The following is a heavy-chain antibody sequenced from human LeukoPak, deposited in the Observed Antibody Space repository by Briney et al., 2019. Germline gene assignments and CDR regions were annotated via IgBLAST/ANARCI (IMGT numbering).Heavy chain of an antibody. V-gene: IGHV4-4*07. CDR3: ARVWATTLDP. CDR1: GGSITSYD. J-gene: IGHJ5*02. D-gene: IGHD3-16*01. CDR2: IYTSGST. Sequence: SETLSLTCTVSGGSITSYDWSWIRQPAGKGLEWIGRIYTSGSTKYNPSLKSRVSMSLDTSKNRFSLNVSSVTAADTALYYCARVWATTLDPWGQGTLVTVSS.